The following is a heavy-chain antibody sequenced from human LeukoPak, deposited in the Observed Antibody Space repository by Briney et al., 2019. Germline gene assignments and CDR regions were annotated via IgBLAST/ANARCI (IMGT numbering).Heavy chain of an antibody. Sequence: GGSLRLSCAASGFTFSSYEMNWVRQAPGKGLEWVSFISTGGLTIYYADSVKGRFTISRDNAKNSLYLQMNSLRAEDTALYYCAREGYYDILTGYYQGGYYFDYWGQGTLVTVSS. J-gene: IGHJ4*02. V-gene: IGHV3-48*03. CDR2: ISTGGLTI. D-gene: IGHD3-9*01. CDR3: AREGYYDILTGYYQGGYYFDY. CDR1: GFTFSSYE.